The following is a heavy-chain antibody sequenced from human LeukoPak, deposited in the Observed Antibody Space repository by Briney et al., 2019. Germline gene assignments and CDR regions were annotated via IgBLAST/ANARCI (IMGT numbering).Heavy chain of an antibody. V-gene: IGHV3-30-3*01. Sequence: GGSLRLSCAASRFTFSIYSMHWVRQAPGKGLEWVAVISYGGSNKYYADSVKGRFTISRDNSKNTLYLQMDSLKAEDTAVYYCARHFNTYNSDSKPLDYWGQGTLVIVSS. CDR3: ARHFNTYNSDSKPLDY. D-gene: IGHD2/OR15-2a*01. CDR1: RFTFSIYS. J-gene: IGHJ4*02. CDR2: ISYGGSNK.